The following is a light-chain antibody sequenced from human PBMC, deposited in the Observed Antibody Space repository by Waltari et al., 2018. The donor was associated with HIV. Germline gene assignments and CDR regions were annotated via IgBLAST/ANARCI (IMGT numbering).Light chain of an antibody. Sequence: QSVLTQPPSASGTPGQRVTISCSGSSSNIGSKYVYWYQQLPGTAPKLLIYSNNQRPSGGPDRFSGSKSGTSASLAISGLRSEDEADYYCAAWDDSLLFGGGTKLTVL. V-gene: IGLV1-47*02. CDR3: AAWDDSLL. J-gene: IGLJ2*01. CDR2: SNN. CDR1: SSNIGSKY.